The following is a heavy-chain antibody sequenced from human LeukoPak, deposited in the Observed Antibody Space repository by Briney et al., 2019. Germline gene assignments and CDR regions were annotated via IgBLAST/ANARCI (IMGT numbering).Heavy chain of an antibody. D-gene: IGHD1-26*01. CDR2: ISGSGGTT. V-gene: IGHV3-23*01. CDR3: AKDTVVGATTNLFDS. CDR1: GFTFSSYA. J-gene: IGHJ4*02. Sequence: GGSLRLSCAASGFTFSSYAMNWVRQAPGKGLEWVSAISGSGGTTYYADSVKGRFTISRDNSKNTLYLQMNSLGAEDTAVYYCAKDTVVGATTNLFDSWGQGTPVNVSS.